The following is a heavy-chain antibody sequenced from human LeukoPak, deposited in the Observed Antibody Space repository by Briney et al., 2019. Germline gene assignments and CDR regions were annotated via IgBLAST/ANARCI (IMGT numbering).Heavy chain of an antibody. CDR2: IYYSGST. CDR1: GGSISSHY. Sequence: SETLSLTCTVSGGSISSHYWSWIRQPPGKGLEWIGYIYYSGSTNYNPSLKSRVTISVDTSKNQFSLKLSSVTAADTAVYYCASLPIHYGGYHGRFDYWGQGTLVTVSS. V-gene: IGHV4-59*11. J-gene: IGHJ4*02. CDR3: ASLPIHYGGYHGRFDY. D-gene: IGHD4-17*01.